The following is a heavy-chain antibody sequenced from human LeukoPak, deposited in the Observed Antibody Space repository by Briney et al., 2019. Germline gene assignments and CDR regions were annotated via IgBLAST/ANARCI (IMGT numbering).Heavy chain of an antibody. CDR3: ARWNYDFWSGYYDPRGNWFDP. D-gene: IGHD3-3*01. CDR1: GGSISSYY. Sequence: SETLSLTCTVSGGSISSYYWSWIRQTPGKGLEWIGYIYYSGSTNYNPSLKSRVTISVDTSKNQFSLKLSSVTAADTAVYYCARWNYDFWSGYYDPRGNWFDPWGQGTLVTVSS. V-gene: IGHV4-59*08. J-gene: IGHJ5*02. CDR2: IYYSGST.